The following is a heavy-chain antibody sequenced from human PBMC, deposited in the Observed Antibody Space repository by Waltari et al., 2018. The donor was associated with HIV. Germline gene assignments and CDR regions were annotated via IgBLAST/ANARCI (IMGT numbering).Heavy chain of an antibody. D-gene: IGHD1-26*01. CDR1: GFTFSSDS. CDR2: ISSSSSYI. Sequence: EVQLVESGGGLVKPGGSLRLSCAASGFTFSSDSMNWVRQAPGKGLEWVSSISSSSSYIYYADSVKGRVTISRDNAKNSLYLQMNSLRAEDTAVYYCARDQVGATTGDAFDIWGQGTMVTVSS. J-gene: IGHJ3*02. CDR3: ARDQVGATTGDAFDI. V-gene: IGHV3-21*01.